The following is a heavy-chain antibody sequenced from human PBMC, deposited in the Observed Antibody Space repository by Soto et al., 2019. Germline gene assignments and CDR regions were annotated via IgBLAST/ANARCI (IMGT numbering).Heavy chain of an antibody. Sequence: LRLACAASGFTFSSYSMNWVRQAPGKGLEWVSSISSSSYIYYADSVKGRFTISRDNAKNSLYLQMNSLRAEDTAVYYCARAAAGDDDFDIWGQGTMVTVSS. CDR1: GFTFSSYS. D-gene: IGHD6-13*01. CDR2: ISSSSYI. V-gene: IGHV3-21*01. J-gene: IGHJ3*02. CDR3: ARAAAGDDDFDI.